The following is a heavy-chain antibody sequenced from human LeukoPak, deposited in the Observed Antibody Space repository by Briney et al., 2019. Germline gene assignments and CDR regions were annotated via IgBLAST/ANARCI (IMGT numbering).Heavy chain of an antibody. CDR3: AREGGPYRPLDY. V-gene: IGHV4-4*02. CDR1: GGSITSTNY. Sequence: SRTLSLTCGVSGGSITSTNYWTWVRQPPGKGLEWIGEVNLQGSTNYNPSLMGRVAISVDMSENHISLQLTSVTAADTAVYYCAREGGPYRPLDYSGQGTLVTVSS. J-gene: IGHJ4*02. CDR2: VNLQGST.